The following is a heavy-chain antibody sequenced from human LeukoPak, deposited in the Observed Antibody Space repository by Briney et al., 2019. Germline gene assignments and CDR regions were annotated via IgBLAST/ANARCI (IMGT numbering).Heavy chain of an antibody. CDR2: IYSGGST. J-gene: IGHJ6*04. CDR1: GFTVSSNY. CDR3: ARVLAKTGKDV. V-gene: IGHV3-53*01. Sequence: GGSLRLSCAASGFTVSSNYMSWVRQAPGKELEWVSVIYSGGSTYYADSVQGRFTISRDNSKNTLYLQMNSLRAEDTAVYYCARVLAKTGKDVWGKGTTVTISS.